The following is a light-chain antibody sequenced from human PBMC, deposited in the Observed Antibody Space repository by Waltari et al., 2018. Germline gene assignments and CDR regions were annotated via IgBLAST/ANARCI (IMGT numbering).Light chain of an antibody. V-gene: IGLV2-14*01. CDR1: SSDVGFYNY. Sequence: QSALTQPASVSGSPGQSITISCTGTSSDVGFYNYVYWYQQHPGKAPKLIIYDVSERPSGVSDRFPGSKSGKTASLTISGLQAEDEADYYCNSYTGSSSWVFGGGTKLTVL. CDR3: NSYTGSSSWV. CDR2: DVS. J-gene: IGLJ3*02.